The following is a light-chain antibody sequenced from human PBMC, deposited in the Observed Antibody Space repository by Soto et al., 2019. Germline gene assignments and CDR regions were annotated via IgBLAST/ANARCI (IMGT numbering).Light chain of an antibody. CDR3: HQRSNWPPFT. J-gene: IGKJ2*01. CDR1: RRVSGY. Sequence: EIVLTQSPATLSLSPGERATLSCRPSRRVSGYLACYHHRPGQAPSLPIFDASNRATGIPARFSGSGSGTDFTLTISSLEPEDSAVYYCHQRSNWPPFTFGQGTKLEIK. V-gene: IGKV3-11*01. CDR2: DAS.